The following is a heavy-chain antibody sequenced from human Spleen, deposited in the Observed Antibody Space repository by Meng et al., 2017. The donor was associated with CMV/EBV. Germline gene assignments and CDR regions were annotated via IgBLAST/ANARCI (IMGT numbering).Heavy chain of an antibody. CDR2: IRSRVYGGTT. J-gene: IGHJ6*02. V-gene: IGHV3-49*04. Sequence: GESLKISCTPYGFTFGDYAMSWVRQAPGKGLEWVGFIRSRVYGGTTEYAASVKGRFTISRDNSKSIAYLQMNSLKTEDTAVYYCAKERPPGGYYYGMDVWGQGTTVTVSS. D-gene: IGHD3-16*01. CDR1: GFTFGDYA. CDR3: AKERPPGGYYYGMDV.